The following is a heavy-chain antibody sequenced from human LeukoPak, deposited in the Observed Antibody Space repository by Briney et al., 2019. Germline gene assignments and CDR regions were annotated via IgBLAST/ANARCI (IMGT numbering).Heavy chain of an antibody. CDR1: GFTFSSYA. J-gene: IGHJ4*02. V-gene: IGHV3-23*01. CDR2: ISGSAGST. Sequence: PGGSLRLSCAASGFTFSSYAMSWVRQAPGKGLEWVSAISGSAGSTNYADSVKGRFTISRDNSKNTLYLQMNSLRAEDTAVYYCAKDRRITMIVVAPGPSDYWGQGTLVTVSS. CDR3: AKDRRITMIVVAPGPSDY. D-gene: IGHD3-22*01.